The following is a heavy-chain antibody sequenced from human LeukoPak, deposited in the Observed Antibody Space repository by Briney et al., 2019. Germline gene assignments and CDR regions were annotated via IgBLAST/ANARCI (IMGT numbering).Heavy chain of an antibody. CDR3: AREVAYGSGSWREKYFDY. Sequence: GASVKVSCKASGGTFSSYAISWVRQAPGQGLEWMGGIIPIFGTANYAQKFQGRVTITADKSTSTAYMELSSLRSEDTAVYYCAREVAYGSGSWREKYFDYWGQGTLVTVSS. J-gene: IGHJ4*02. CDR2: IIPIFGTA. V-gene: IGHV1-69*06. D-gene: IGHD3-10*01. CDR1: GGTFSSYA.